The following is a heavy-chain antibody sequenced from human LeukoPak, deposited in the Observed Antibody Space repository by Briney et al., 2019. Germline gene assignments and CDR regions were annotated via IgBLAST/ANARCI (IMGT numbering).Heavy chain of an antibody. CDR3: TRPYSSIAARRGHYYYYMDV. V-gene: IGHV3-73*01. D-gene: IGHD6-6*01. CDR1: GFTFSGSA. Sequence: PGRSLRLSCAASGFTFSGSAMHWVRQASGKGLEWVGRIRSKANSYATAYAASVKGRFTISRDDSKNTAYLQMNSLKTEDTAVYYCTRPYSSIAARRGHYYYYMDVWGKGTTVTVSS. CDR2: IRSKANSYAT. J-gene: IGHJ6*03.